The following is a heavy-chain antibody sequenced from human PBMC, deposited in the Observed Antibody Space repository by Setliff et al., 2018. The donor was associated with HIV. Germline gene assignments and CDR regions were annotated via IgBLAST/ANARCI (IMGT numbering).Heavy chain of an antibody. V-gene: IGHV1-18*01. CDR3: ARQRGIDTYFYSYNYMDV. D-gene: IGHD6-13*01. CDR2: ISPYTGTT. Sequence: ASVKVSCKASGCTFTSYGISGVRQAPGPGLEWMGWISPYTGTTNFAAKLQGRVTMTTDTSASTAYMDLGSLTSEDTAVYYCARQRGIDTYFYSYNYMDVWGKGTTGTVSS. J-gene: IGHJ6*03. CDR1: GCTFTSYG.